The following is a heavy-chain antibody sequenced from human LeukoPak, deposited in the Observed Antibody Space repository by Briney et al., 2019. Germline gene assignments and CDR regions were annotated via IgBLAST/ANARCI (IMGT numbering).Heavy chain of an antibody. J-gene: IGHJ3*02. CDR2: IYYSGST. CDR3: ARDLGGRPGSGGSSSWYMSAFDI. Sequence: SETLSLTCTVSGGSISSYYWSWIRQPPGKGLEWIGYIYYSGSTNYNPSLKSRVTISVDTSKNQFSLKLSSVTAADTAVYYCARDLGGRPGSGGSSSWYMSAFDIWGQGTMVTVSS. V-gene: IGHV4-59*01. D-gene: IGHD6-13*01. CDR1: GGSISSYY.